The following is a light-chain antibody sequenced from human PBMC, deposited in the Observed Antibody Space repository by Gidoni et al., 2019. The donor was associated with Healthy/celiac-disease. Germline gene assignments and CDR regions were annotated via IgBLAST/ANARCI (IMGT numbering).Light chain of an antibody. CDR2: DVS. J-gene: IGLJ2*01. Sequence: QSALTQPASVSGSPGQSITISCTGTSSDAGGYNYASWYQQHPGKAPKLRIYDVSNRPSGVSNRFSGSKSGNTASLTISGLQAEDEADYYCSSYTSSSTLVFGGGTKLTVL. CDR1: SSDAGGYNY. CDR3: SSYTSSSTLV. V-gene: IGLV2-14*01.